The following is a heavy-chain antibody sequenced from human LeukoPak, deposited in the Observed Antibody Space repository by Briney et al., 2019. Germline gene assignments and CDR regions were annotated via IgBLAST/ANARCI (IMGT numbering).Heavy chain of an antibody. CDR2: IYSDGIT. D-gene: IGHD1-26*01. Sequence: GGSLRLSCAASGFTVSSNYMSWVRQAPGKGLEWVSIIYSDGITYYADSVKGRFTISRDNSKNTLYLQMNSLTAEDTAVYYCTRANSATIPGVDPWGQGTLVTVSS. V-gene: IGHV3-53*01. CDR1: GFTVSSNY. J-gene: IGHJ5*02. CDR3: TRANSATIPGVDP.